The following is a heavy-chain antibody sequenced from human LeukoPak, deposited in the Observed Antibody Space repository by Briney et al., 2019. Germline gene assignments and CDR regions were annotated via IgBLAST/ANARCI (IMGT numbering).Heavy chain of an antibody. J-gene: IGHJ4*02. CDR1: GFTLRNSW. CDR3: ARDRGGSGPTTTDY. Sequence: GGSLRLPCAPSGFTLRNSWMHGLRRPPGKGLVWVSRISADGSDTIYADSVQGRFTISRDNAKNTLFLQMNSLRAEDTAVCYCARDRGGSGPTTTDYWGQGTLVTVSS. V-gene: IGHV3-74*01. D-gene: IGHD6-19*01. CDR2: ISADGSDT.